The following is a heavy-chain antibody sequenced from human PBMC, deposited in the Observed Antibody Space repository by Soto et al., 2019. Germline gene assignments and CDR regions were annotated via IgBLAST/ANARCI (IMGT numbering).Heavy chain of an antibody. Sequence: QVQLVQSGAEVKKPGSSVKVSCKASGGTFSSYAISWVRQAPGQGLEWMGGIIPIFGTANYAQKFQGRVTITADESTSTAYMELSSLRSEDTAVYYCARDVKHYYDSSGYYPSDYWGQGTLVTVSS. CDR1: GGTFSSYA. CDR2: IIPIFGTA. J-gene: IGHJ4*02. CDR3: ARDVKHYYDSSGYYPSDY. D-gene: IGHD3-22*01. V-gene: IGHV1-69*12.